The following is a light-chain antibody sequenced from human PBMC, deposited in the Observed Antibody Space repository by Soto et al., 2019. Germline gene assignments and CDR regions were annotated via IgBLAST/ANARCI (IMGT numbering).Light chain of an antibody. CDR1: SSDVGGYKY. J-gene: IGLJ2*01. CDR3: CSYAGSYTWV. V-gene: IGLV2-11*01. Sequence: QSALTQPRSVFGSPGQSVTISCTGTSSDVGGYKYVSWYQQHPGKVPKLMIYDVTKRPSGVPDRFSGSKSGNTASLTISGLQAEDEADYYCCSYAGSYTWVFGGGTKLTVL. CDR2: DVT.